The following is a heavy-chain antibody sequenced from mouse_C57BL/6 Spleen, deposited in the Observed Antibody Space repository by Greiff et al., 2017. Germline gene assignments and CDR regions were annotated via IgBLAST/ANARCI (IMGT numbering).Heavy chain of an antibody. V-gene: IGHV1-26*01. CDR1: GYTFTDYY. Sequence: EVQLQQSGPELVKPGASVKISCKASGYTFTDYYMNWVKQSHGKSLEWIGDINPNNGGTSYNQKFKGKATLTVDKSSSTAYMELRSLTSEDSAVYYCAREGVGMDYWGQGTSVTVSS. J-gene: IGHJ4*01. CDR2: INPNNGGT. CDR3: AREGVGMDY. D-gene: IGHD1-1*01.